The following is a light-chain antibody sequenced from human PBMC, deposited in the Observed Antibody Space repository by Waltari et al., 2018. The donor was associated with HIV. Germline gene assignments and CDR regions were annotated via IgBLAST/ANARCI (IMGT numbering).Light chain of an antibody. CDR1: SSTTGAGYD. CDR3: QSYDSSLSGSGV. CDR2: GNS. V-gene: IGLV1-40*01. J-gene: IGLJ3*02. Sequence: QSVLTQPPSVLGAPGQRVPIPCPGTSSTTGAGYDFHWTPQLPGTAPKLLIYGNSNRPSGVPDRFSGSKSGTSASLAITGLQAEDEADYYCQSYDSSLSGSGVFGGGTKLTVL.